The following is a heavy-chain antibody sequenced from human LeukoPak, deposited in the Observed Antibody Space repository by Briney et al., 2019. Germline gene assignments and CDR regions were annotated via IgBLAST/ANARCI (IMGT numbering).Heavy chain of an antibody. J-gene: IGHJ4*02. D-gene: IGHD4-23*01. CDR1: GYTVTGYY. CDR3: ARSPYGGNSFDY. Sequence: SVKVSCKASGYTVTGYYMHGVRQAPAQGRAGMAWSNPNSGGTNYAQKFQGRVTMTRDTSISTAYMELSRLRSDDTAVYYCARSPYGGNSFDYWGQGTLVTVSS. V-gene: IGHV1-2*02. CDR2: SNPNSGGT.